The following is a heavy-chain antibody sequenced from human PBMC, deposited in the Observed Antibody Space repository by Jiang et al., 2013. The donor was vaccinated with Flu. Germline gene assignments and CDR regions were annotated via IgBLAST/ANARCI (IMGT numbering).Heavy chain of an antibody. CDR3: ARILPNNWNGDYYMDV. V-gene: IGHV2-70*01. CDR2: IDWDDDK. Sequence: KPTQTLTLTCTFSGFSLNTSGVGVAWIRQPPGKALEWLALIDWDDDKYYSTSLKTRLTISKDTSKNQVVLTMTNMDPVDTATYYCARILPNNWNGDYYMDVWGKGTTVTVSS. CDR1: GFSLNTSGVG. D-gene: IGHD1-20*01. J-gene: IGHJ6*03.